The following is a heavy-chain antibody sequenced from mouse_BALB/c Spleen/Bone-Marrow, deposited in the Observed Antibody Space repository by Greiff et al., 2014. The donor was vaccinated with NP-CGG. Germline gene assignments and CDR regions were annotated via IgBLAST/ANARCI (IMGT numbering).Heavy chain of an antibody. CDR3: ARDRGGLLHDY. CDR2: IRNKANGYTT. Sequence: EVQRVEPGGGLVQPGGSLRLSCATSGFTFTDYYMSWVRQPPGKALEWLGFIRNKANGYTTEYSASVKGRFTISRDNSQSILYLQMNTLRAEDSATYYCARDRGGLLHDYWGQGTTLTVSS. J-gene: IGHJ2*01. CDR1: GFTFTDYY. D-gene: IGHD1-1*01. V-gene: IGHV7-3*02.